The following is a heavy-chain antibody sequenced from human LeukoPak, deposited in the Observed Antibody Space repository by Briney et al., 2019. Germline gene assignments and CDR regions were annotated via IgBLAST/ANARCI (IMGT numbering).Heavy chain of an antibody. V-gene: IGHV3-53*05. CDR1: GFLVSSNY. CDR2: IYSGGST. Sequence: GGSLRLSCAASGFLVSSNYMTWVRQAPGKGLEWASIIYSGGSTDYADSVKGRFTISRDNSKNTLYLQMDSLRVEDTAVYYCARGSLGNYYGMDVWGQGTTVTVSS. D-gene: IGHD2-15*01. CDR3: ARGSLGNYYGMDV. J-gene: IGHJ6*02.